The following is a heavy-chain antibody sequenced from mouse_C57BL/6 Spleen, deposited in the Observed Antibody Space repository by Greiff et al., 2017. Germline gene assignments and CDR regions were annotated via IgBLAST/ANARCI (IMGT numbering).Heavy chain of an antibody. D-gene: IGHD2-13*01. J-gene: IGHJ3*01. V-gene: IGHV1-47*01. CDR1: GYTFTTYP. Sequence: QVQLQQSGAELVKPGASVKMSCKASGYTFTTYPIAWMKQTHGKSLEWIGNFHPENDYTKYTEKFKGKATLTEETSSSTVYLELSRLTSDDAAVYYCARGGDDYFGYWGQGTLVTVSA. CDR3: ARGGDDYFGY. CDR2: FHPENDYT.